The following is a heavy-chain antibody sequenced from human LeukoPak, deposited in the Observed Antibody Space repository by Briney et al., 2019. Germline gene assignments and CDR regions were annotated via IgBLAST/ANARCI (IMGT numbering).Heavy chain of an antibody. Sequence: PGGSLRLSCAASGFTFSSYAMSWVRQAPGKGLEWVSAISESGGRTYYADSVKGRFTISRDSSKNTLYLEMNSLRVEDTAVYYCAKDSYYYDSRGYYPYYYYYYMDVWGKGTTVTVSS. CDR1: GFTFSSYA. D-gene: IGHD3-22*01. CDR2: ISESGGRT. CDR3: AKDSYYYDSRGYYPYYYYYYMDV. J-gene: IGHJ6*03. V-gene: IGHV3-23*01.